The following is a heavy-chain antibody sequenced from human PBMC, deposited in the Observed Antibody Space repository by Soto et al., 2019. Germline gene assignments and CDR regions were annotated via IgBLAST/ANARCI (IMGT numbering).Heavy chain of an antibody. CDR1: GFTFTRYS. V-gene: IGHV3-21*04. CDR3: AKDPLEIQLWPKYYFDY. CDR2: ISSTTNYI. D-gene: IGHD5-18*01. Sequence: PGGSLRLSCAASGFTFTRYSMNWVRQAPGKGLEWVSSISSTTNYIYYGDSMKGRFTISRDNAKNTLYLQMNSLRAEDTAVYYCAKDPLEIQLWPKYYFDYWGQGTLVTVSS. J-gene: IGHJ4*02.